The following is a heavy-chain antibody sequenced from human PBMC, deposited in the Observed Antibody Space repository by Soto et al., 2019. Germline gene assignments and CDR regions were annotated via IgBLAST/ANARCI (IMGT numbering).Heavy chain of an antibody. CDR3: AREERVSYYDSSGAFDI. CDR1: GFTFSSYS. Sequence: EVQLVESGGGLVQPGGSLRLSCAASGFTFSSYSMNWVRQAPGKGLEWVSYISSSSSTIYYADSVKGRFTISRDNAKNSLYLQMNSRRDEDTAVYYCAREERVSYYDSSGAFDIWGQGTMVTVSS. V-gene: IGHV3-48*02. J-gene: IGHJ3*02. D-gene: IGHD3-22*01. CDR2: ISSSSSTI.